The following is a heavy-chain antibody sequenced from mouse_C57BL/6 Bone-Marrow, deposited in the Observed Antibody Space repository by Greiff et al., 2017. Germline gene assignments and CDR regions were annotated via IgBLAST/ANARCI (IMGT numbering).Heavy chain of an antibody. CDR1: GYTFTSYW. D-gene: IGHD1-1*01. CDR2: IHPNSGST. CDR3: ARRDYYGSSYAYYAMDY. Sequence: QVQLQQPGAELVKPGASVKLSCKASGYTFTSYWMHWVQQRPGQGLEWIGMIHPNSGSTNYNEKFKSKATLTVDKSSSTAYMQLSSLTSEDSAVYYCARRDYYGSSYAYYAMDYWGQGTSVTVSS. J-gene: IGHJ4*01. V-gene: IGHV1-64*01.